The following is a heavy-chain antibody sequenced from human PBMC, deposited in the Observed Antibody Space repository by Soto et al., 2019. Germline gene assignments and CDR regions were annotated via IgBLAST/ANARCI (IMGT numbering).Heavy chain of an antibody. CDR2: IYPGNSDT. Sequence: GESLKISCKGSGYSFTSYWIGWVRQMPGKGLEWMGIIYPGNSDTRYSPSFQGQVTISADKSISTAYLQWSSLKASDTAIYYCARTAAAGKYYYGVDVWGQGTTVTVSS. CDR3: ARTAAAGKYYYGVDV. CDR1: GYSFTSYW. V-gene: IGHV5-51*01. J-gene: IGHJ6*02. D-gene: IGHD6-13*01.